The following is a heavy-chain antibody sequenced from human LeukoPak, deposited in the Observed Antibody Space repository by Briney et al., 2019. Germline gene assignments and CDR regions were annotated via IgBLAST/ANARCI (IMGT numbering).Heavy chain of an antibody. CDR2: INHSGST. CDR3: ATKDTTAHHYGAFDI. Sequence: PSETLSLTCAVYGGSFSGYYWSWIRQFPGKGLEWIGEINHSGSTNYNPSLKSRVTVSFDTSKSQFSLRLTSVTAADTAVYYCATKDTTAHHYGAFDIWGQGTMVAVSS. V-gene: IGHV4-34*01. D-gene: IGHD2/OR15-2a*01. J-gene: IGHJ3*02. CDR1: GGSFSGYY.